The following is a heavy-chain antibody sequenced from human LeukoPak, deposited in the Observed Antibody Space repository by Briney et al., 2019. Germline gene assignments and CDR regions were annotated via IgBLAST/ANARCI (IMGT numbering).Heavy chain of an antibody. V-gene: IGHV3-23*01. CDR1: GFTFSSYA. J-gene: IGHJ6*03. Sequence: PGGSLRLSCAASGFTFSSYAMSWVRQAPGKGLEWVSAISGSGGSTYYADSVKGRFTISRDNSKNTLYLQMNSLRAEDTAVYYCAKDDYGHDYYYYYMDVWGKGTTVTVSS. CDR3: AKDDYGHDYYYYYMDV. D-gene: IGHD4/OR15-4a*01. CDR2: ISGSGGST.